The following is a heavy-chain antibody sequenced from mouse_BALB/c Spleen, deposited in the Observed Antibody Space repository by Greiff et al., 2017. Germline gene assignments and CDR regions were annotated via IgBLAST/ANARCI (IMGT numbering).Heavy chain of an antibody. CDR3: ARWMITTPFAY. J-gene: IGHJ3*01. CDR2: INPGSGGT. CDR1: GYAFTNYL. V-gene: IGHV1-54*01. Sequence: QVQLQQSGAELVRPGTSVKVSCKASGYAFTNYLIEWVKQRLGQGLEWIGVINPGSGGTNYNEKFKGKATLTADKSSSTAYMQLSSLTSDDSAVYFCARWMITTPFAYWGQGTLVTVSA. D-gene: IGHD2-4*01.